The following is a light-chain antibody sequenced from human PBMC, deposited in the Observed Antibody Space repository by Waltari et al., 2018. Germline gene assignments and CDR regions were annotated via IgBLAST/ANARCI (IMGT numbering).Light chain of an antibody. V-gene: IGKV3-20*01. CDR3: QNHERLPAM. CDR1: QSISRY. Sequence: ELVLTQSPGTLSLSPGERATLSCRASQSISRYLAWYQQKPGQGPRLLIYAASSRATGIPDRFSGSGSGTDFSLTISRLEPEDFAVYYCQNHERLPAMFGQGTKVEIK. CDR2: AAS. J-gene: IGKJ1*01.